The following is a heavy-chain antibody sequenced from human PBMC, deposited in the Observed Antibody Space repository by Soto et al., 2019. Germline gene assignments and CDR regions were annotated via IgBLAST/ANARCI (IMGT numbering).Heavy chain of an antibody. CDR2: ISGSGGST. CDR3: ANTITVTSLVFDP. V-gene: IGHV3-23*01. J-gene: IGHJ5*02. CDR1: GFTFSSHA. D-gene: IGHD4-17*01. Sequence: EVQLLESGGDLIQPGGSLRLSCAASGFTFSSHAMSWVRQAPGKGLEWVSSISGSGGSTYYADSVKGRFTISRDNSKNTLSLQMNSLRAEDTAVYYCANTITVTSLVFDPWGQGTLVTVSS.